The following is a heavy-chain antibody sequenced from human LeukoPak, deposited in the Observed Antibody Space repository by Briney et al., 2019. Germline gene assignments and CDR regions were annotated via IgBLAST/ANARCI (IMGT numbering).Heavy chain of an antibody. Sequence: GGSLRLSCAGSGFTFSRHAMSWVRQAPGKGLEWVSVVSGSGTGAFYADAVKGRFTISRDNSKNTVFLQMNSLRAEDTAVYYCAKVSVVPAAHAEYFQYWGQGTLVTVSS. CDR1: GFTFSRHA. J-gene: IGHJ1*01. V-gene: IGHV3-23*01. CDR2: VSGSGTGA. D-gene: IGHD2-2*01. CDR3: AKVSVVPAAHAEYFQY.